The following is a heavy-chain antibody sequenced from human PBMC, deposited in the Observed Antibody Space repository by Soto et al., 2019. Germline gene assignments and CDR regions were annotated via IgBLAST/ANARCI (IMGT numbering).Heavy chain of an antibody. CDR3: AREGDTAMVIQFDY. CDR1: GFTFSSYW. CDR2: IKQDGSEK. J-gene: IGHJ4*02. Sequence: EVQLVESGGGLVQPGGSLRLSCAASGFTFSSYWMSWVRQAPGKGLEWVANIKQDGSEKYYVDSVKGRFTISRDNAKNSLYLQMNSLRAEDTAVYYCAREGDTAMVIQFDYWGQGTLVTVSS. D-gene: IGHD5-18*01. V-gene: IGHV3-7*01.